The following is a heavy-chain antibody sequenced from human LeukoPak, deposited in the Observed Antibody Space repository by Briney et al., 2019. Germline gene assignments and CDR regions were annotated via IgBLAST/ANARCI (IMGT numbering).Heavy chain of an antibody. CDR2: ISGSGGST. CDR3: AKDRGQLDAFDI. D-gene: IGHD6-13*01. J-gene: IGHJ3*02. Sequence: GRSLRLSCAASGFTFNNYAMNWVRQAPGKGLEWVSGISGSGGSTYYADSVKGRFTISRDNSKNTLYLQMNSLRAEDTAVYYCAKDRGQLDAFDIWGQGTMVTASS. CDR1: GFTFNNYA. V-gene: IGHV3-23*01.